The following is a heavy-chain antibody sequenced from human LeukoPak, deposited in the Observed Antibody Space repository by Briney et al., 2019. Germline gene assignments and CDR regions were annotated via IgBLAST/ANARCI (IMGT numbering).Heavy chain of an antibody. CDR3: ARDAFRYYDSSGYYLP. Sequence: GGSLRLSCAASGFIFSSYWMHWVRQAPGKGLVWVPRINTDGSSTSYADSVKGRFTISRDNSKNTLYLQMNSLRAEDTAVYYCARDAFRYYDSSGYYLPWGQGTLVTVSS. CDR1: GFIFSSYW. J-gene: IGHJ4*02. V-gene: IGHV3-74*01. CDR2: INTDGSST. D-gene: IGHD3-22*01.